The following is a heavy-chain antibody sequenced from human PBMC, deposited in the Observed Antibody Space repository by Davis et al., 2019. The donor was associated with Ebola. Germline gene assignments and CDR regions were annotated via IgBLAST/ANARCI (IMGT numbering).Heavy chain of an antibody. Sequence: GSLSLSCEASAFTFRTYVMTWVRHVPRTGLELVSCIRGDSRYKYYAHSVKGRFTISRDNAKNSLYLQMDNLRAEDTSVYYCARDPDILSGAMDVWGKGTTVTVSS. D-gene: IGHD3-9*01. CDR2: IRGDSRYK. CDR1: AFTFRTYV. J-gene: IGHJ6*04. V-gene: IGHV3-21*01. CDR3: ARDPDILSGAMDV.